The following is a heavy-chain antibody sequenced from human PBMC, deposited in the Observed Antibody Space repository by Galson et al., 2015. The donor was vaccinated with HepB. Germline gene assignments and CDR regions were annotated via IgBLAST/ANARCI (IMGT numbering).Heavy chain of an antibody. Sequence: SLRLSCAASGFTFNNYWMTWVRQAPGKGLEWVANINQDGSGKYYVDSVKGRFTISRDNAMNSLYLQMNSLRPDDTAVYYCARSLSRELSSRFGLHFDCWGQGTLVTVSS. J-gene: IGHJ4*02. CDR3: ARSLSRELSSRFGLHFDC. CDR1: GFTFNNYW. V-gene: IGHV3-7*01. D-gene: IGHD3-16*02. CDR2: INQDGSGK.